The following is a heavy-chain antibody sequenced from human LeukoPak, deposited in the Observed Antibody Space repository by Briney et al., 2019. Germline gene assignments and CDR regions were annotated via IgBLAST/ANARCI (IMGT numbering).Heavy chain of an antibody. CDR3: ARGFYGSDSFDY. CDR1: DGSISSYS. J-gene: IGHJ4*02. V-gene: IGHV4-59*01. D-gene: IGHD3-10*01. CDR2: IYYSGST. Sequence: SETLSLTCTVSDGSISSYSWSWIRQPPGKGLEWIGYIYYSGSTNYNPSLKSRVTISVDTSKNQFSLKLSSVTAADTAVYYCARGFYGSDSFDYWGQGTLVTVSS.